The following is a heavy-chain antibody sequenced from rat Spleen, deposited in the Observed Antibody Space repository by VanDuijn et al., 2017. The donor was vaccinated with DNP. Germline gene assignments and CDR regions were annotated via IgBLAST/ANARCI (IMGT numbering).Heavy chain of an antibody. D-gene: IGHD1-6*01. J-gene: IGHJ3*01. CDR3: TTDRIYTPFVY. Sequence: EVQLVESGGGLVQPGRSMKLSCTASGFTFSNYDMAWVRQAPKRGLEWVATITYDDGSTYYRDSVKGRFTISRDIAKNTLYLQMDSLRSEDTATYYCTTDRIYTPFVYWGQGTLVTVSS. CDR1: GFTFSNYD. CDR2: ITYDDGST. V-gene: IGHV5-20*01.